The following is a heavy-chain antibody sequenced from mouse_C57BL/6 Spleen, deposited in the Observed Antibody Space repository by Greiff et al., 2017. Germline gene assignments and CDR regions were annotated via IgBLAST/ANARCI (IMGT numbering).Heavy chain of an antibody. J-gene: IGHJ2*01. D-gene: IGHD1-1*01. CDR1: GFTFSDYG. CDR2: ISSGSSTI. V-gene: IGHV5-17*01. Sequence: DVMLVESGGGLVKPGGSLKLSCAASGFTFSDYGMHWVRQAPEKGLEWVAYISSGSSTIYYADTVKGRFTISRDNAKNTLFLQMTSLRSEDTAMYYCARYYYGRLDYWGQGTTLTVSS. CDR3: ARYYYGRLDY.